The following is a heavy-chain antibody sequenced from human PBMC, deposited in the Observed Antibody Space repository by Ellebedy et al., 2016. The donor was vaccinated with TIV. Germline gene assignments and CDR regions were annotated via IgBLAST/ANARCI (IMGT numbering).Heavy chain of an antibody. CDR2: ISGSGGST. CDR1: GFTFSSYA. V-gene: IGHV3-23*01. Sequence: GGSLRLXCAASGFTFSSYAMSWVRQAPGKGLEWVSAISGSGGSTYYADSVKGRFTISRDNSKNTLYLQMNSLRAEDTAVYYCAKGDYYGSGSSFDYWGRGTLVTVSS. D-gene: IGHD3-10*01. J-gene: IGHJ4*02. CDR3: AKGDYYGSGSSFDY.